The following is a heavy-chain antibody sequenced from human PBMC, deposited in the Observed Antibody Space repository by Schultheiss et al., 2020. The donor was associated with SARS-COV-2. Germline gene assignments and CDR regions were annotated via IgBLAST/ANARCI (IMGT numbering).Heavy chain of an antibody. CDR2: ISGRGEKK. D-gene: IGHD6-13*01. J-gene: IGHJ5*02. CDR3: ARDDPKYSSTWHNWFDP. Sequence: GGSLRLSCTVPTFSFSSFAMSWVRQAPGKELEWVSVISGRGEKKYYADSVKGRFSISRDNAENKLYLQMNSLRDEDTAVYYCARDDPKYSSTWHNWFDPWGQGILVTVSS. CDR1: TFSFSSFA. V-gene: IGHV3-23*01.